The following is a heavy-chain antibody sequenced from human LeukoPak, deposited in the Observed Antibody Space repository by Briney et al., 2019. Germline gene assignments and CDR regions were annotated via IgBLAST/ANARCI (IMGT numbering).Heavy chain of an antibody. CDR1: GFTFSDYY. D-gene: IGHD3-22*01. CDR3: ASDYYYDSSGYLN. Sequence: GGSLRLSCAASGFTFSDYYMSWVRQAPGKGLEWVSVIYSGGSTYYADSVKGRFTISRDNSKNTLYLQMNSLRAEDTAVYYCASDYYYDSSGYLNWGQGTLVTVSS. V-gene: IGHV3-66*01. CDR2: IYSGGST. J-gene: IGHJ4*02.